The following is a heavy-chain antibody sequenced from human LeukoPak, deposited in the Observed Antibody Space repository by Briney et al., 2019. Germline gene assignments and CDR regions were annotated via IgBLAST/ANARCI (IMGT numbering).Heavy chain of an antibody. Sequence: ASVKVSCKASGYTFTSYAMHWVRQAPGQRLEWMGWINAGNGNTKYSQEFQGRVTITRDTSASTAYMELSSLRSEDMAVYYCARGVVDFWGFMDVWGKGTTVTVSS. V-gene: IGHV1-3*03. J-gene: IGHJ6*03. CDR3: ARGVVDFWGFMDV. CDR1: GYTFTSYA. CDR2: INAGNGNT. D-gene: IGHD3-3*01.